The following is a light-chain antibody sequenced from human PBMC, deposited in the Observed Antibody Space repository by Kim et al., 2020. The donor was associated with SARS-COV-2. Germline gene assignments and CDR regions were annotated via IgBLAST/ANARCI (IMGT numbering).Light chain of an antibody. V-gene: IGKV2-30*01. J-gene: IGKJ2*03. Sequence: QPASISCRSSQSLASSDGYAYLNWCQQRPGQSRWRLINKLSIRASGIPDKFSGSGSGSDFALKLSTVETEGFWVYYCMQGTHWPWSFGRGTKLGI. CDR1: QSLASSDGYAY. CDR2: KLS. CDR3: MQGTHWPWS.